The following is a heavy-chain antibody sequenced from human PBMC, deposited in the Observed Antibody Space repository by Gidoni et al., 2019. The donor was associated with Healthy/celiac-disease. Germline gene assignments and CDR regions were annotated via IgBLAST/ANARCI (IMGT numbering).Heavy chain of an antibody. J-gene: IGHJ4*02. CDR1: GYTLTELS. CDR2: FDPEDGET. CDR3: ATSPEWSGYLDY. V-gene: IGHV1-24*01. Sequence: QVQLVQSGAEVKTPGASVKVSCKVSGYTLTELSMHWGRQAPGKGLEWMGGFDPEDGETIYAQKFQGRVTMTEDTSTDTAYMELSSLRSEDTAVYYCATSPEWSGYLDYWGQGTLVTVSS. D-gene: IGHD3-3*01.